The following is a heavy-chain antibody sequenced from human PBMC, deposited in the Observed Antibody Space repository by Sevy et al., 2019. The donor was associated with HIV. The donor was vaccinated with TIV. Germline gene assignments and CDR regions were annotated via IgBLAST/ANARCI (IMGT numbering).Heavy chain of an antibody. V-gene: IGHV4-39*01. CDR3: AEIVGATGGLY. CDR1: GGSISSSSYY. D-gene: IGHD1-26*01. CDR2: IYYSGST. Sequence: SETLSLTCTVPGGSISSSSYYWGWIRQPPGKGLEWIGSIYYSGSTYYNPSLKSRVTISVDTSKNQFSLKLSSVTAADTAVYYCAEIVGATGGLYWGQGTLVTVSS. J-gene: IGHJ4*02.